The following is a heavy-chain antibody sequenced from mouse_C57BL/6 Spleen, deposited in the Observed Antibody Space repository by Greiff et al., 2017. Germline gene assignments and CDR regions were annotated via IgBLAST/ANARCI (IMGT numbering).Heavy chain of an antibody. Sequence: VQLQQSGPGLVQPSQSLSITCTVSGFSLTSYGVHWVRQSPGKGLEWLGVIWSGGSTVYNAAFISRLSISKDNSKSQVFFKMNSLQADDTAIYYCARRGYDYDFRLAMDYWGQGTSVTVYS. D-gene: IGHD2-4*01. CDR3: ARRGYDYDFRLAMDY. V-gene: IGHV2-2*01. CDR1: GFSLTSYG. CDR2: IWSGGST. J-gene: IGHJ4*01.